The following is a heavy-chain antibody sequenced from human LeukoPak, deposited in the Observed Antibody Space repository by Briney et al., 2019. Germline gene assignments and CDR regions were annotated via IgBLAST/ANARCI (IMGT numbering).Heavy chain of an antibody. V-gene: IGHV4-59*08. CDR2: IYYSGST. J-gene: IGHJ6*02. Sequence: SETLSLTCTVSGGSISSYYWSWIRQPPGKGLEWIGYIYYSGSTNYNPSLKSRVTISVDTSKNQFSLKLSSVTAADTAVYYCARTVADWLLWPPYYYYYGMDVWGQGTTVTVSS. D-gene: IGHD3-9*01. CDR1: GGSISSYY. CDR3: ARTVADWLLWPPYYYYYGMDV.